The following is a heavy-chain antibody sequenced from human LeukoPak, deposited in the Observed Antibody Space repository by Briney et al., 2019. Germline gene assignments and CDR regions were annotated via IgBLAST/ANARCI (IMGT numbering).Heavy chain of an antibody. CDR2: INHSGST. CDR3: ARGWGFY. D-gene: IGHD7-27*01. V-gene: IGHV4-34*01. CDR1: GGSFSGYY. J-gene: IGHJ4*02. Sequence: SETLSLTCAVYGGSFSGYYWSWIRQPPGKGLEWIGEINHSGSTNYNPSLKRRVTISVDTSKNQFSLKLSSVTAADTAVYYCARGWGFYWGQGTLVTVSS.